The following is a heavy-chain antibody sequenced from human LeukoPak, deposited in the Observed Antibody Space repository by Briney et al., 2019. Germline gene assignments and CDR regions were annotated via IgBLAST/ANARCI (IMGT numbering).Heavy chain of an antibody. J-gene: IGHJ4*02. V-gene: IGHV3-7*02. CDR1: GFTFSSYW. CDR3: ASDIMTTIAGY. D-gene: IGHD5-12*01. CDR2: IKQDGSEK. Sequence: AGGSLRLSCAASGFTFSSYWMSWVRQAPGKGLEWVANIKQDGSEKYYVDSVKGRFTISRDNAKSSLYLQMNSLRAEDTAVYYCASDIMTTIAGYWGQGTLVTVSS.